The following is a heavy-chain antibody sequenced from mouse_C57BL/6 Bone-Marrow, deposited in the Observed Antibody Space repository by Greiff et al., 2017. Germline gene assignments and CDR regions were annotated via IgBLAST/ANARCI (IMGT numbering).Heavy chain of an antibody. V-gene: IGHV5-4*01. D-gene: IGHD3-3*01. CDR2: ISDGGSYT. J-gene: IGHJ2*01. Sequence: EVQLVESGGGLVKPGGSLKLSCAASGFTFSSYAMSWVRQTPEQRLEWVATISDGGSYTYYPDNVKGRFTISRDNAKNNLYLQMSHLKSEDTAMYYCARGRDEDYFDYWGQGTTLTVSS. CDR1: GFTFSSYA. CDR3: ARGRDEDYFDY.